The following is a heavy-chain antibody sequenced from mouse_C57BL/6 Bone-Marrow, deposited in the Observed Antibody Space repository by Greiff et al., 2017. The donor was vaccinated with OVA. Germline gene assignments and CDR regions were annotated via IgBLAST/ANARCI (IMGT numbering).Heavy chain of an antibody. CDR3: TRWGRSGFAY. CDR2: IDPETGGT. V-gene: IGHV1-15*01. Sequence: VQLQESGAELVRPGASVTLSCKASGYTFTDYEMHWVKQTPVHGLEWIGAIDPETGGTAYNQKFKGKAILTADKSSSTAYMELRSLTSEDSAVYYCTRWGRSGFAYWGQGTLVTVSA. CDR1: GYTFTDYE. D-gene: IGHD1-1*01. J-gene: IGHJ3*01.